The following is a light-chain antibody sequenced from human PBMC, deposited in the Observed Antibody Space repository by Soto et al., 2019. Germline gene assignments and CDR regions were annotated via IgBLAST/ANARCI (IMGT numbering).Light chain of an antibody. J-gene: IGKJ1*01. V-gene: IGKV3-20*01. Sequence: EIVMTQSPATLSVSPGGRATLSCRASQSVSTQLAWYQQKPGQAPRVLIYGTSSRATGIQDRFSGSGSGTDFTLTIRRLEPEDFAVYYCKQYTTSSWTFGQGTKVDIK. CDR2: GTS. CDR3: KQYTTSSWT. CDR1: QSVSTQ.